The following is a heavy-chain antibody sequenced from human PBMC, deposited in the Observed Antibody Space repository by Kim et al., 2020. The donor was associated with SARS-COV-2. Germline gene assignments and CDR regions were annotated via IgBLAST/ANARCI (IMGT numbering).Heavy chain of an antibody. Sequence: ASVKVSCKASGYTFTSYGISWVRQAPGQGLEWMGWISAYNGNTNYTQKLQGRVTMTTDTSTSTAYMELRSLRSDDTAVYYCARDDSSGWYGGAFDIWGQGTMVTVSS. CDR3: ARDDSSGWYGGAFDI. D-gene: IGHD6-19*01. J-gene: IGHJ3*02. CDR2: ISAYNGNT. V-gene: IGHV1-18*01. CDR1: GYTFTSYG.